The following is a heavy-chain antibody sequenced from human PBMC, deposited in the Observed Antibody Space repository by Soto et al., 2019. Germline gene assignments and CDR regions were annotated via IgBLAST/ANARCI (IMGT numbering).Heavy chain of an antibody. CDR1: GFTITSSA. D-gene: IGHD1-26*01. CDR2: TGISGRTT. J-gene: IGHJ4*02. Sequence: LRLSCAASGFTITSSAMSWVRQAPGKGLEWVSTTGISGRTTYYADPVKGRFTVSRDDSKNTVYLQMNSLRGEDTGIYYCAGFYVAAGAAPLDYWGQGTLVTVSS. V-gene: IGHV3-23*01. CDR3: AGFYVAAGAAPLDY.